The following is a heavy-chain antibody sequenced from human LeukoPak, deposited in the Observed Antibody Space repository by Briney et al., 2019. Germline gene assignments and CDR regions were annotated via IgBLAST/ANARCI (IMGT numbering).Heavy chain of an antibody. Sequence: ASVKVSCKASGGIFSSYAISWVRQAPGHGLEWIGGIIPIFGTANYAQKFQGRVTITADESTSTAYMELSSLRSEDTAMYYCARSHGITMVRGVSLGAFDIWGQGTMVTVSS. D-gene: IGHD3-10*01. V-gene: IGHV1-69*13. CDR1: GGIFSSYA. CDR2: IIPIFGTA. J-gene: IGHJ3*02. CDR3: ARSHGITMVRGVSLGAFDI.